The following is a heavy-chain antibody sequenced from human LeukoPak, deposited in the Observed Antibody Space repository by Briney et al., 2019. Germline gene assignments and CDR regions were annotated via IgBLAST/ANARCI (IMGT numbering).Heavy chain of an antibody. V-gene: IGHV3-21*01. J-gene: IGHJ4*02. D-gene: IGHD2-2*01. CDR3: ARDTFFCASCYQMAFDY. CDR1: GFTFSSYS. CDR2: ISSSSSYI. Sequence: GGSLRLSCAASGFTFSSYSMNWVRQAPGKGLEWVSSISSSSSYIYYADSVKGRFTISRDNAKNSLYLQMNSLRAEDTAVYYCARDTFFCASCYQMAFDYWGQGTLVTVSS.